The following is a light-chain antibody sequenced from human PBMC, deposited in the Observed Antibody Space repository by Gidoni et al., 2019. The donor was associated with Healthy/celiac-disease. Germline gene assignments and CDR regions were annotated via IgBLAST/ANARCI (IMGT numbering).Light chain of an antibody. V-gene: IGLV2-14*01. J-gene: IGLJ1*01. CDR2: EVS. CDR3: SSYTSSSTYV. CDR1: SSDVGGYNY. Sequence: QSALTQPASVSGSPGQSITISCTGTSSDVGGYNYVAWYQQHPGKAPKVMIYEVSNRPSGVSKRFSGSKSGNMASLTISGLQDEDEADYYCSSYTSSSTYVFGTGTKVTVL.